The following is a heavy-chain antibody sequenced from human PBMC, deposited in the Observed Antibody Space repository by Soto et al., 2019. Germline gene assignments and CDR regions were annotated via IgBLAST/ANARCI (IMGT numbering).Heavy chain of an antibody. CDR1: GFTFTTYA. CDR2: ISGSGGSS. Sequence: EVQLLESGGGLVQPGGSLRLSCAASGFTFTTYAMSWVRQAPGKGLEWVSAISGSGGSSYSADSGKGRFTISRDNSKNTRYRQMHSLRAEDTAGYYCAKYATEYVDYWGQGTLVTVSS. CDR3: AKYATEYVDY. V-gene: IGHV3-23*01. J-gene: IGHJ4*02. D-gene: IGHD2-2*01.